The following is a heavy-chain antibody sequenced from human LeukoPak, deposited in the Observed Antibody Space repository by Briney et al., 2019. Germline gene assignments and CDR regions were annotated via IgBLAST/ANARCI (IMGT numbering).Heavy chain of an antibody. V-gene: IGHV4-34*01. CDR1: GGSFSGYY. Sequence: SETLSLTGAVYGGSFSGYYWSWIRQPPGKGLEWIGEINHSGSTNYNPSLKSRVTISVDTSKNQFSLKLSSVTAADTAVYYCATYSSSSYYFDYWGQGTLVTVSS. CDR3: ATYSSSSYYFDY. J-gene: IGHJ4*02. CDR2: INHSGST. D-gene: IGHD6-6*01.